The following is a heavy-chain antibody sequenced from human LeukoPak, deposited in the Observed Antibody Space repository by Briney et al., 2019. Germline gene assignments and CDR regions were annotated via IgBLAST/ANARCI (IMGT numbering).Heavy chain of an antibody. V-gene: IGHV3-15*01. D-gene: IGHD5-12*01. CDR3: TTGADSGYDSVHFDY. Sequence: RAGGSLRLSCAASGFTFSNAWMSWVRQAPGKGLEWVGRIKSKTDGGTTDYAAPVKGRFTISRDDSKNTLYLQMNSLKTEDTAVYYCTTGADSGYDSVHFDYWGQGTLVTVSS. J-gene: IGHJ4*02. CDR2: IKSKTDGGTT. CDR1: GFTFSNAW.